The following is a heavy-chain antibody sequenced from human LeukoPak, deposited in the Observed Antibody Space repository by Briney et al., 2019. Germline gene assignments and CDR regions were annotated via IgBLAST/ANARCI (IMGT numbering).Heavy chain of an antibody. J-gene: IGHJ6*03. CDR3: ARQHDSYYHYFIDV. CDR1: GFSISNGYY. V-gene: IGHV4-38-2*01. CDR2: LYHSDSA. Sequence: SETLSLTCAVSGFSISNGYYWVWIRQPPGRGLGWIGSLYHSDSAYYNTSLKSRVSMSVDTSKNQFSLTLSFVTAADTAVYYCARQHDSYYHYFIDVWGSGTTVTVSS.